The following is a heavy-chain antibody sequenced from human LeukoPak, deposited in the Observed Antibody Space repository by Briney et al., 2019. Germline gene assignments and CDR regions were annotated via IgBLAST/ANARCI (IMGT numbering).Heavy chain of an antibody. CDR3: AKARGGIVVVPAAYCFDY. CDR1: GLTFSSYT. V-gene: IGHV3-48*01. J-gene: IGHJ4*02. CDR2: ISGSSSTI. D-gene: IGHD2-2*01. Sequence: GGSLRLSCAASGLTFSSYTMNWVRQAPGTGLEWVSSISGSSSTIYYADSVKGRFTISRDNAKNSLYLQMNSLRAEDTAVYYCAKARGGIVVVPAAYCFDYWGQGTLVTVSS.